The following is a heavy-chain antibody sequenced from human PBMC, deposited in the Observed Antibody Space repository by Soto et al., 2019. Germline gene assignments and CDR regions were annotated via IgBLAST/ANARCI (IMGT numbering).Heavy chain of an antibody. V-gene: IGHV3-21*01. CDR2: ISRSSSYI. Sequence: EVKLVESGGGLVKPGGSLRLSCAASGFTFSSYSMNWVRQAPGKGLDWVSSISRSSSYIYYADAVKGRFTISRDNAKNSLYLQMNSLRAEDTAVYYCARGGWYKPGLDAFDIWGQGTMVTVSS. CDR1: GFTFSSYS. D-gene: IGHD6-19*01. J-gene: IGHJ3*02. CDR3: ARGGWYKPGLDAFDI.